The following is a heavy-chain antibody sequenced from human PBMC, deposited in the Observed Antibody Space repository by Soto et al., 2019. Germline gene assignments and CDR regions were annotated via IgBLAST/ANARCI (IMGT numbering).Heavy chain of an antibody. CDR3: ALEVTVAGLDN. Sequence: QVQLVQSGAEVKKPGASVKVSCKASGYTFTSYDINWVRQATGQGLEWMGWMNPNSGNTAYAQKFQGRVTMSRNTSISSAYMELGTLISDYTADYYCALEVTVAGLDNWRHRTRVTVSS. D-gene: IGHD6-19*01. V-gene: IGHV1-8*01. J-gene: IGHJ4*01. CDR2: MNPNSGNT. CDR1: GYTFTSYD.